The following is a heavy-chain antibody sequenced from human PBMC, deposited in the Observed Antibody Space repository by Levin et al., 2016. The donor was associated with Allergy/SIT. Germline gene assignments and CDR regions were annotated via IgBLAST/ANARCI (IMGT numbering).Heavy chain of an antibody. Sequence: GGSLRLSCKGSGYSFTSYWISWVRQMPGKGLEWMGRIDPSDSYTNYSPSFQGHVTISADKSISTAYLQWSSLKASDTAMYYCARSEMGLGYCSGGSCYSYYGMDVWGQGTTVTVSS. D-gene: IGHD2-15*01. CDR1: GYSFTSYW. J-gene: IGHJ6*02. CDR2: IDPSDSYT. V-gene: IGHV5-10-1*01. CDR3: ARSEMGLGYCSGGSCYSYYGMDV.